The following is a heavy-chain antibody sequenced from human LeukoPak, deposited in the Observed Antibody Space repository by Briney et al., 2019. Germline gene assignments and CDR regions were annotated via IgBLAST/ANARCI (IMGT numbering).Heavy chain of an antibody. CDR3: TRDPTYYYYYYMDV. J-gene: IGHJ6*03. V-gene: IGHV3-15*01. CDR2: IKSKTDGGTT. CDR1: GFNLTNAW. Sequence: GGSLRLSCAASGFNLTNAWMSWVRQAPGKGLEWVGRIKSKTDGGTTDYAAPVKDKFTISRDDSKNTLYLQMNSLKTEDTAVYFCTRDPTYYYYYYMDVWGKGTTVTISS.